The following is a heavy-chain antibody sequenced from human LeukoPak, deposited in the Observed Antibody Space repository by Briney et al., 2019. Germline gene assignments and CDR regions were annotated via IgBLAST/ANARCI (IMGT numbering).Heavy chain of an antibody. D-gene: IGHD2-21*02. CDR1: GFTFSSYG. J-gene: IGHJ4*02. CDR3: ANGLLVVTAAPHFDY. CDR2: IRYDGGNK. Sequence: GGSLRLSCAASGFTFSSYGMHWVRQAPGKGLEWVAFIRYDGGNKYYADSVKGRFTISRDNSKNTLYLQMNSLRAEDTAVYYCANGLLVVTAAPHFDYWGQGTLVTVSS. V-gene: IGHV3-30*02.